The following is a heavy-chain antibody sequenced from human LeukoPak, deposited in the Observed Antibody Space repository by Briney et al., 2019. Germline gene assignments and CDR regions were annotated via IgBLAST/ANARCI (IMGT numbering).Heavy chain of an antibody. CDR3: ARASRWLAFDY. V-gene: IGHV3-66*01. CDR1: GVTVCSIH. Sequence: GGSLRPSRAVSGVTVCSIHMAWVRETPGTGLEWVSVIYNGDNTYYPDSVRGRFNISRYNSKNTMYLPMDSLRAEDTAVYYCARASRWLAFDYWGQGTLVTVSS. CDR2: IYNGDNT. J-gene: IGHJ4*02. D-gene: IGHD6-19*01.